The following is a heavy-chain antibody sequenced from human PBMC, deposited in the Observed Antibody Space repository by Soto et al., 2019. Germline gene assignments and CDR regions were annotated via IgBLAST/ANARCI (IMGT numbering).Heavy chain of an antibody. V-gene: IGHV3-48*02. Sequence: EVQLVESGGGLVQPGGSLRLSCVASGFSFSNYSMNWVRQAPGKRLEWVSYISGSSTTIYYADSVKGRFTISRDNAKNSLNLQMNSLRDEDTAVYYCARYSYYYGDPDYWGQGTLVTVSS. CDR3: ARYSYYYGDPDY. CDR1: GFSFSNYS. D-gene: IGHD5-18*01. CDR2: ISGSSTTI. J-gene: IGHJ4*02.